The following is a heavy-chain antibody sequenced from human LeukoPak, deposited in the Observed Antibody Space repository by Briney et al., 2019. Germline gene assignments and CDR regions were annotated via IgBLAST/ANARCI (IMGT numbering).Heavy chain of an antibody. V-gene: IGHV4-34*01. CDR3: ARGGEADYDYVWGSYRYDWFDP. J-gene: IGHJ5*02. CDR1: GGSFSGYY. D-gene: IGHD3-16*02. CDR2: INHSGST. Sequence: SETLSLTCAVYGGSFSGYYWSWIRQPPGKGLEWIGEINHSGSTNYNPSLKSRVTISVDTSKNQFSLKLSSVTAADTAAYYCARGGEADYDYVWGSYRYDWFDPWGQGTLVTVSS.